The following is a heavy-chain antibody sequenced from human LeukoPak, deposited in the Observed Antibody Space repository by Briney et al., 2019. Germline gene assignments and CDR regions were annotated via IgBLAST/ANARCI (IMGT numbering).Heavy chain of an antibody. V-gene: IGHV1-2*02. J-gene: IGHJ4*02. CDR1: GYTFTGYY. Sequence: GASVTVSCKASGYTFTGYYMHWMRQAPGQGREWMGWINPNSGGTNYAQKFQGRVTMTRDTSISTAYMELSRLRSDDTAVYYCASSGHVDIVATMIFDYWGQGTLVTVSS. CDR3: ASSGHVDIVATMIFDY. D-gene: IGHD5-12*01. CDR2: INPNSGGT.